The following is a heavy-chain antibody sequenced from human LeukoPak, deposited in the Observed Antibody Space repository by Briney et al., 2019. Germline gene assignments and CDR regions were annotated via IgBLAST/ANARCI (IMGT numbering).Heavy chain of an antibody. V-gene: IGHV1-18*01. CDR1: GYTFTSYG. CDR3: ARAPGVWVVVAAKGDAFDI. J-gene: IGHJ3*02. D-gene: IGHD2-15*01. Sequence: GASVKVSCKASGYTFTSYGISWVRQAPGQGLEWMGWISAYNGNTIYAQKLQGRVTMTTDTSTSTAYMELRSLRSDDTAVYYCARAPGVWVVVAAKGDAFDIWGQGTMVTVSS. CDR2: ISAYNGNT.